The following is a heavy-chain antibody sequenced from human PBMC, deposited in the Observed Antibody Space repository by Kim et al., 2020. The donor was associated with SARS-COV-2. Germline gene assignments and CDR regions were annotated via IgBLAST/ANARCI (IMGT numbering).Heavy chain of an antibody. J-gene: IGHJ6*02. CDR2: IYISGST. D-gene: IGHD6-6*01. CDR3: ARVIEYSSSYYNYYGMDV. V-gene: IGHV4-4*07. CDR1: GGSISSYY. Sequence: SETLSLTCTVSGGSISSYYWSWIRQPAGKGLEWIGRIYISGSTNYNPSLKSRVTMSVDTSKNHFSLKLSSVTAADTAVYYCARVIEYSSSYYNYYGMDVWGQGTTVTVSS.